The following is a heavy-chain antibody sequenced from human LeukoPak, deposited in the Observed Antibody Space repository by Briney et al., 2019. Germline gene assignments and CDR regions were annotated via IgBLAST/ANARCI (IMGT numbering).Heavy chain of an antibody. CDR2: FDPEDGET. D-gene: IGHD1-7*01. Sequence: ASVKVSCKVSGYTLTELSMHWVRQAPGKGLEWMGGFDPEDGETIYAQKFQGRVTMTEDTSTDTAYMELSSLRSEDTAVYYCATAAEALRYNWNYLGGFDYWGQGTLVTVSS. J-gene: IGHJ4*02. CDR3: ATAAEALRYNWNYLGGFDY. CDR1: GYTLTELS. V-gene: IGHV1-24*01.